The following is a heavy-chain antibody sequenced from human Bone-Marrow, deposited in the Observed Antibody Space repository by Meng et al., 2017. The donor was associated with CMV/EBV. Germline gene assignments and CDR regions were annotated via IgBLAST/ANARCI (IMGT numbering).Heavy chain of an antibody. CDR1: GYTFTSYG. CDR2: ISAYNGNT. D-gene: IGHD2-2*01. V-gene: IGHV1-18*01. CDR3: ARDRMWEFLVVPAAIYDAFDI. Sequence: ASVKVSCKASGYTFTSYGISWVRQAPGQGLEWMGWISAYNGNTNYAQKLQGRVTMTTDTSTSTAYMELRSLRSDDTAVYYCARDRMWEFLVVPAAIYDAFDIRGQGTMVTVSS. J-gene: IGHJ3*02.